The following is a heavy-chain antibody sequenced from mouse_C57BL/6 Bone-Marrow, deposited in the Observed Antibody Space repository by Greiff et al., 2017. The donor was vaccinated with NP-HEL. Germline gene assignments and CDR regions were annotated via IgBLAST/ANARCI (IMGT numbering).Heavy chain of an antibody. CDR3: TTELVDY. V-gene: IGHV14-4*01. CDR2: IDPENGDT. Sequence: VHVKQSGAELVRPGASVKLSCTASGFNIKDDYMHWVKQRPEQGLEWIGWIDPENGDTEYASKFQGKATITADTSSNTAYLQLSSLTSEDTAFYYCTTELVDYWGQGTTLTVSS. J-gene: IGHJ2*01. D-gene: IGHD4-1*01. CDR1: GFNIKDDY.